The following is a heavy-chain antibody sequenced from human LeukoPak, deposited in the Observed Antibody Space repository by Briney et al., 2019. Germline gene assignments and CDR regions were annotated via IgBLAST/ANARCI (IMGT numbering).Heavy chain of an antibody. CDR1: GGSISSSSYY. V-gene: IGHV4-39*01. CDR3: ARHTITFGGVSAVDS. CDR2: IYYSGST. J-gene: IGHJ4*02. Sequence: SETLSLTCTVSGGSISSSSYYWGWIRQPPGKGLEWIGSIYYSGSTYYNPSLKSRVTISVDSSKNEFSLELNSVTAADTAVYYCARHTITFGGVSAVDSWGQGTLVTVSS. D-gene: IGHD3-16*01.